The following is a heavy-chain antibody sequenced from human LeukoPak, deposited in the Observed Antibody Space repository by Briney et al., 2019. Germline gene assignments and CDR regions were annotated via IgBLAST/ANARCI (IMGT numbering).Heavy chain of an antibody. J-gene: IGHJ3*02. CDR2: INHSGST. Sequence: SETLSLTCAVYGGSFSGYYWSWIRQPPGKGLEWIGEINHSGSTNYNPSLKSRVTISVDTSKNQFSLKLSSVTAADTAVYYCASQYYYDSSGYPDAFDIWGQGTMVTVSS. D-gene: IGHD3-22*01. CDR1: GGSFSGYY. CDR3: ASQYYYDSSGYPDAFDI. V-gene: IGHV4-34*01.